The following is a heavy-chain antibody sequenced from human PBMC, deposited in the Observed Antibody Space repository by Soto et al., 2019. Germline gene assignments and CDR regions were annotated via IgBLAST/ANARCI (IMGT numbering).Heavy chain of an antibody. Sequence: GESLKISCKGSGYSFTSYWIGWVRQMPGKGLEWMGRIDPSDSYTNYSPSFQGHVTISADKSISTAYLQWSSLKASDTAMYYCARVVSRSHCNYALSNWCQGSLVTVAS. CDR1: GYSFTSYW. CDR2: IDPSDSYT. D-gene: IGHD1-7*01. CDR3: ARVVSRSHCNYALSN. J-gene: IGHJ4*02. V-gene: IGHV5-10-1*01.